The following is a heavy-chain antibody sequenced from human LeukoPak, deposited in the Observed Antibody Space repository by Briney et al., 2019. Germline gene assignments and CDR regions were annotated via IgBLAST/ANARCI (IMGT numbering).Heavy chain of an antibody. J-gene: IGHJ4*02. Sequence: PGGSLRLSRAASGFTFSSYGMHWVRQAPGKGLEWVAVIWYDGSNKYYADSVKGRFTISRDNSKNTLYLQMNSLRAEDTAVYYCAKGAPNYYDSSGYHYPIDYWGQGTLVTVSS. CDR1: GFTFSSYG. D-gene: IGHD3-22*01. CDR2: IWYDGSNK. CDR3: AKGAPNYYDSSGYHYPIDY. V-gene: IGHV3-33*06.